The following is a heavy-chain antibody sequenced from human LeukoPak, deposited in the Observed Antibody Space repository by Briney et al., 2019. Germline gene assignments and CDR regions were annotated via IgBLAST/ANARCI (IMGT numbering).Heavy chain of an antibody. Sequence: ASVKVSCKVSGYTLTELSMHWVRQAPGKGLEWMGGFDLEVGETIYAEKCQGRVTVTEDTSTDTAYMELSSLRSEDTAIYHCAKAYYDILTASRDWYFDLWGRGTLVTVSS. V-gene: IGHV1-24*01. J-gene: IGHJ2*01. CDR3: AKAYYDILTASRDWYFDL. CDR1: GYTLTELS. D-gene: IGHD3-9*01. CDR2: FDLEVGET.